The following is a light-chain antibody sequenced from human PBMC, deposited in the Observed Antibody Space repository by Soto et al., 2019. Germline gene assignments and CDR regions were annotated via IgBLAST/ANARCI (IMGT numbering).Light chain of an antibody. CDR2: ADN. V-gene: IGLV1-44*01. CDR1: SSTIGSNS. Sequence: QSVLTQPPSASGTPGQRVSISFSGSSSTIGSNSVQWHQQLPGTAPNLLIYADNQRPSGVPDRFSGSKSGTSASLAITGLQSGDEADYYCAAWDDSLNGFVFGTGTKVTVL. J-gene: IGLJ1*01. CDR3: AAWDDSLNGFV.